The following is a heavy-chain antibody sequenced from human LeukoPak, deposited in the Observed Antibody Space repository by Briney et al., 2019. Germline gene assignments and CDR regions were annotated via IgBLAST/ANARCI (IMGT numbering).Heavy chain of an antibody. CDR2: IYYSGST. CDR1: GGSISSYY. D-gene: IGHD3-10*01. J-gene: IGHJ4*02. CDR3: ASITMVRGVHVYYFDY. Sequence: SETLSLTRTVSGGSISSYYWSWIRQPPGKGLEWIGYIYYSGSTNYNPSLKSRVTISVDTSKNQFSLKLSSVTAADTAVYYCASITMVRGVHVYYFDYWGQGTLVTVSS. V-gene: IGHV4-59*01.